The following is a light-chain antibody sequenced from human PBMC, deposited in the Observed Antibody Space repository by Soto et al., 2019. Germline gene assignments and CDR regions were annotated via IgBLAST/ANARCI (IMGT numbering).Light chain of an antibody. CDR1: QSVSSSY. Sequence: VLTQSPGTLSLSPGERATLSCRASQSVSSSYLAWYQQKPGQAPRLLIYGTSSRGTGIPDRFSGSGSGTDFTLTISRLEPEDFAVYYCQHYSGSPWTFGQGTKVEIK. CDR3: QHYSGSPWT. CDR2: GTS. V-gene: IGKV3-20*01. J-gene: IGKJ1*01.